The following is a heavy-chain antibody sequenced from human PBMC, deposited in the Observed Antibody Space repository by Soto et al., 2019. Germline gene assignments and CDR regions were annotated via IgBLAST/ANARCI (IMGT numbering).Heavy chain of an antibody. CDR1: GVSFSSISNHY. CDR2: ISYSGST. J-gene: IGHJ6*04. Sequence: PSETLSLTCTFSGVSFSSISNHYCSWIRQPPGKGLEWIGYISYSGSTSYNPSLKSRLIISVDTSQNQVSLKLASVTAADTAVYYWWTQVFGPLHGVVYGCGKEKKVTVYS. D-gene: IGHD3-10*01. CDR3: WTQVFGPLHGVVYG. V-gene: IGHV4-59*08.